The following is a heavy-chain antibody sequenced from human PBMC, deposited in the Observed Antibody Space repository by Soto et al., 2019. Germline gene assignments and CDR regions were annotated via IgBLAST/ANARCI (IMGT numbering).Heavy chain of an antibody. Sequence: QVQLVESGGALVKPGGSLRLSCAASGFNFSDFYISWIRQAPGKGLEWVSFISATGETIYYAESVKGRFTISRDNAQQSLVLQMNSLRAEDTAIYYCASQLQGSRRKYYFQFWGQGALVTVSS. D-gene: IGHD1-26*01. CDR2: ISATGETI. V-gene: IGHV3-11*01. CDR3: ASQLQGSRRKYYFQF. J-gene: IGHJ4*02. CDR1: GFNFSDFY.